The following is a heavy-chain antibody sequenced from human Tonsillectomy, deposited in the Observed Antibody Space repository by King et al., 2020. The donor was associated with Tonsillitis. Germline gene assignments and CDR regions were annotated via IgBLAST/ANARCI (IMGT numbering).Heavy chain of an antibody. V-gene: IGHV3-30*01. Sequence: VQLVESGGGVVQPGRSLRLSCAASGFSFSSNAMHWVRQTPDKGLQWVAVISYDGSNKYYADSVKGRFTVSRDNSQKTLYLQMNSLRADDTAVYYCARDPDGIRQCSGNLDVWGKGTAVTVSS. D-gene: IGHD3-10*02. J-gene: IGHJ6*03. CDR2: ISYDGSNK. CDR1: GFSFSSNA. CDR3: ARDPDGIRQCSGNLDV.